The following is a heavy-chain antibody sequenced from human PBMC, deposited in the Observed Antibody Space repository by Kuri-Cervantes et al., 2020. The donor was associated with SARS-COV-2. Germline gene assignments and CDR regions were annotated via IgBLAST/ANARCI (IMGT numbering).Heavy chain of an antibody. V-gene: IGHV1-69*11. D-gene: IGHD6-6*01. CDR2: IIPIIGTA. J-gene: IGHJ4*02. CDR3: VHSTPPRPGGWSLDN. CDR1: GGTFKKYV. Sequence: SVKVSCKVSGGTFKKYVMNWVRQAPEQGPEWMGRIIPIIGTAKYAQKFQGRLTITADESTSTAYMELSSLRPEDAAIYYCVHSTPPRPGGWSLDNWGQGTLVTVSS.